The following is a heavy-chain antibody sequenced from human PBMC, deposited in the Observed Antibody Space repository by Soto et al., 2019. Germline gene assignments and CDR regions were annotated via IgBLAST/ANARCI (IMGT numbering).Heavy chain of an antibody. V-gene: IGHV4-59*01. CDR1: GGSISSYY. D-gene: IGHD6-19*01. CDR2: IYYSGST. J-gene: IGHJ4*02. Sequence: SETLSLTCTVSGGSISSYYWSWIRQPPGKGLEWIGYIYYSGSTNYNPSLKGRVTISVDTSKNQFSLKLSSVTAADTAVYYCARESAVAGTVFDDWGQGTLVTVSS. CDR3: ARESAVAGTVFDD.